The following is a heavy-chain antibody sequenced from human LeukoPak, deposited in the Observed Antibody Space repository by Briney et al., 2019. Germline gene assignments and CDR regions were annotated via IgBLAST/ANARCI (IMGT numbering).Heavy chain of an antibody. CDR3: ARGDPHADL. Sequence: GGSLRLSCAASGFDLNTYEMDWVSQAPGKGLEWIADITISGHTKNYADSVKGRFTISRDNAGPSLSLQMNSLRVEDTGVYYCARGDPHADLWGQGTLVTVSS. J-gene: IGHJ5*02. CDR2: ITISGHTK. CDR1: GFDLNTYE. V-gene: IGHV3-48*03.